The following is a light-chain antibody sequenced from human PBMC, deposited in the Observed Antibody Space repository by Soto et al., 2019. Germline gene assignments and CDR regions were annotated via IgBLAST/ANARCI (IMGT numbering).Light chain of an antibody. Sequence: QSVLTQPPSVSAAPGQKVTISCSGSSSNIGNKYVSWYQQLPGIAPKLLIYDNNERPSGIPDRFSGSKSGTSATLGITGLQTGDEADYYCGTWDSSLSAWVFGGGTKLTVL. CDR2: DNN. J-gene: IGLJ3*02. CDR3: GTWDSSLSAWV. V-gene: IGLV1-51*01. CDR1: SSNIGNKY.